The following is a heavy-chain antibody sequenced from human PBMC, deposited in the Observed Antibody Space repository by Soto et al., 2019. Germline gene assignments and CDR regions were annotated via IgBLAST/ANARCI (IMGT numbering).Heavy chain of an antibody. CDR2: IWYGGSNK. D-gene: IGHD6-6*01. CDR3: ARDQLGVAARGGGYYYYGMDV. CDR1: GFTFSSYG. J-gene: IGHJ6*02. V-gene: IGHV3-33*01. Sequence: GGSLRLSCAASGFTFSSYGMHWVRQAPGKGLEWVAVIWYGGSNKYYADSVKGRFTISRDNSKNTLYLQMNSLRAEDTAVYYCARDQLGVAARGGGYYYYGMDVWGQGTTVTVSS.